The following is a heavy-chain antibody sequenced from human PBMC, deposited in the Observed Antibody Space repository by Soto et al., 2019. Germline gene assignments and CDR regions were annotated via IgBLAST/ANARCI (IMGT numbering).Heavy chain of an antibody. V-gene: IGHV3-48*03. CDR2: ISSSGSTI. CDR3: ARAPAPYGMDV. Sequence: EVQLVESGGGLVQPGGSLRLSCAASGFTCSSYEMNWVRQAPGKGLEWVSYISSSGSTIYYADSVKGRFTISRDNAKNSLYLQMNSLRAEDTAVYYCARAPAPYGMDVWGQGTTVTVSS. J-gene: IGHJ6*02. CDR1: GFTCSSYE.